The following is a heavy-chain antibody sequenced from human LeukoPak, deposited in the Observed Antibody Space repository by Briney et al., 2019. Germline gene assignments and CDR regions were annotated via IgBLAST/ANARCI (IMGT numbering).Heavy chain of an antibody. CDR2: IGGGGGLT. D-gene: IGHD2-2*02. CDR3: ATWGGTETIGTIWYSPLDH. Sequence: PGGSLRLSCTTSGFTFGKYIMTWVRQAPGNGLEWVSSIGGGGGLTFYAESVKGRFRISRDDSKNTVFLQISSLRVEDTARYYCATWGGTETIGTIWYSPLDHWGQGTQVTVPS. V-gene: IGHV3-23*01. J-gene: IGHJ4*02. CDR1: GFTFGKYI.